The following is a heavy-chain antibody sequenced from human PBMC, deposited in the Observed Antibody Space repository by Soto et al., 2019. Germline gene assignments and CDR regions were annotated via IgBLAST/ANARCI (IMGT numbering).Heavy chain of an antibody. V-gene: IGHV3-30-3*01. CDR2: ISYDGSNK. Sequence: GGSLRLSCAASGFTFSSYAMHWVRQAPGKGLEWVAVISYDGSNKYYADSVKGRFTISRDNSKNTLYLQMSSLRADDTAVYYCAPMGVWGQGTTVTVS. J-gene: IGHJ6*02. CDR1: GFTFSSYA. CDR3: APMGV.